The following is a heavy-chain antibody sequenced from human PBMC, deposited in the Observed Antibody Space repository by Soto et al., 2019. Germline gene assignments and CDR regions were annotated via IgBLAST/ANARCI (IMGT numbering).Heavy chain of an antibody. CDR2: INAGNGNT. Sequence: ASVKVSCKASGYTFTSRYMHWVRQAPGQGLEWMGRINAGNGNTTYAQKFQGRVTITRDTSASTAYMELSSLRSEDTAVYYCARAKDYYDSSGYYYYFDYWGQGTLVTVS. CDR1: GYTFTSRY. D-gene: IGHD3-22*01. J-gene: IGHJ4*02. V-gene: IGHV1-3*01. CDR3: ARAKDYYDSSGYYYYFDY.